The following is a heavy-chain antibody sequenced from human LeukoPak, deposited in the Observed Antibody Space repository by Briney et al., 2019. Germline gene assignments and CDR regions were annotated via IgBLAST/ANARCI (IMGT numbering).Heavy chain of an antibody. J-gene: IGHJ4*02. CDR3: ARASIGFGELLSYFFDY. CDR1: GGSISSGGYY. CDR2: ISYSGST. Sequence: SETLSLTCTVSGGSISSGGYYWSWIRQHPGKGLEWIGYISYSGSTYYNPSLKSRVTISVDTSKNQFSLKLSSVTAADTAVYYCARASIGFGELLSYFFDYWGQGTLVTVSS. D-gene: IGHD3-10*01. V-gene: IGHV4-31*03.